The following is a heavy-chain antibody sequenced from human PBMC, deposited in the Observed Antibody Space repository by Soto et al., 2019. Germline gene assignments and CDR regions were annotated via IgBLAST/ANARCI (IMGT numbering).Heavy chain of an antibody. V-gene: IGHV3-53*01. J-gene: IGHJ6*02. CDR1: GFTVGSNY. D-gene: IGHD3-9*01. CDR3: ARSTYYDILTGYYYYYAMDV. Sequence: VGSLRLSCAASGFTVGSNYMSWVRQAPGKGLEWVSVIYSEGTPYYADSVKGRFTISRENSNNTLYLHMNNLRAEDTAVYYCARSTYYDILTGYYYYYAMDVCGQRTTVTVSS. CDR2: IYSEGTP.